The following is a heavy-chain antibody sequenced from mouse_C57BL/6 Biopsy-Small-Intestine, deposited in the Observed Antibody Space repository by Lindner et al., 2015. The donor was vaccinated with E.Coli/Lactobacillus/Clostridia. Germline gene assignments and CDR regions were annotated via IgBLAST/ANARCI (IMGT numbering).Heavy chain of an antibody. CDR1: GYTFIGYY. Sequence: SVKVSCKASGYTFIGYYMHWVRQAPGQGLEWMGWINPNTGGTNYAQKFQGRVAMTRDTSISTAYMELRNLGSDDTAVYYCVRGPDLWGQGTLVTVSS. V-gene: IGHV1-53*01. J-gene: IGHJ4*01. CDR3: VRGPDL. CDR2: INPNTGGT.